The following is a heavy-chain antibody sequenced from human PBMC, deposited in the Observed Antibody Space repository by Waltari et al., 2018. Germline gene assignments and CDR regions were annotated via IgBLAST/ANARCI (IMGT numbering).Heavy chain of an antibody. Sequence: QVQLVQSGAEVKKPGASVKVSCKASGYTFTSYDINWVRQATGQGIEWMGWMNPNSGNTGYAQKFQGRVTITRNTSISTAYMELSSLRSEDTAVYYCARGALNYYDSSGYYYGFDYWGQGTLVTVSS. CDR2: MNPNSGNT. CDR3: ARGALNYYDSSGYYYGFDY. V-gene: IGHV1-8*03. CDR1: GYTFTSYD. D-gene: IGHD3-22*01. J-gene: IGHJ4*02.